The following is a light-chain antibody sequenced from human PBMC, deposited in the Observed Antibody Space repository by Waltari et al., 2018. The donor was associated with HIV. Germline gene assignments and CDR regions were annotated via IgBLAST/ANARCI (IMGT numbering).Light chain of an antibody. J-gene: IGKJ2*01. CDR3: HQYAVPPRT. V-gene: IGKV3-20*01. Sequence: EMVLTQSPGPLSLSPGERAPPPCGASRGVIGSHLAWYQQRPGQAPRLLIYEASNRATDIADRFSGSGSETDFTLTISRLEPEDFAVYYCHQYAVPPRTFGQGTKLEIK. CDR1: RGVIGSH. CDR2: EAS.